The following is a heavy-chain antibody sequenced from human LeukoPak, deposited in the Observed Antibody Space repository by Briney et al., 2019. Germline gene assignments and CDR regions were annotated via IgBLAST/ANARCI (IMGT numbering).Heavy chain of an antibody. D-gene: IGHD1-26*01. CDR1: GYTFTGYY. V-gene: IGHV1-2*02. J-gene: IGHJ4*02. CDR3: AGGIGRYSSSYFDY. CDR2: INPNSGDT. Sequence: ASVKVSCKASGYTFTGYYIHWVRQAPGQGLEWMGWINPNSGDTNYAQKYQGRVTMTRDTSTSTAYMDLTRLRSDDTAVHYCAGGIGRYSSSYFDYWGQGTLVTVSS.